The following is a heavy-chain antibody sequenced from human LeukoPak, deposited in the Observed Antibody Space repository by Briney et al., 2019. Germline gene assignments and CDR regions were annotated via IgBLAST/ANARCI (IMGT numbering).Heavy chain of an antibody. CDR3: VRAKGDWELLNWFDP. CDR2: INWNGGST. J-gene: IGHJ5*02. Sequence: RPGGSLRLSCAASGFTFDDYGMSWVRQAPGKGLEWVSGINWNGGSTGYADSVKGRFTISRDNAKNSLYLQMNSLRAEDTALYYCVRAKGDWELLNWFDPWGQGTLVTVSP. V-gene: IGHV3-20*04. CDR1: GFTFDDYG. D-gene: IGHD1-26*01.